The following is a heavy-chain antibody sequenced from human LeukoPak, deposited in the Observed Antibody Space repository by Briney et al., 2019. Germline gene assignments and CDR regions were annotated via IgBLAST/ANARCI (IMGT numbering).Heavy chain of an antibody. CDR2: IIPNLGIA. CDR1: GGTFSSYT. CDR3: ARGRGCSSTSCYFVNWFDP. J-gene: IGHJ5*02. V-gene: IGHV1-69*02. D-gene: IGHD2-2*01. Sequence: ASVKVSCKASGGTFSSYTINWVRQAPGQGLEWMGRIIPNLGIANYAQKFQGRVTITADKSTSTAYMELSSLRCEDTAVYYCARGRGCSSTSCYFVNWFDPWGQGTLVTVSS.